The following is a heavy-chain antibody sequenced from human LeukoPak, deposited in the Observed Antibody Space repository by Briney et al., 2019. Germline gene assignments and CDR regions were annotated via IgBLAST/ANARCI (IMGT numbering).Heavy chain of an antibody. D-gene: IGHD6-13*01. V-gene: IGHV4-4*07. Sequence: PSETLSLTCSVYGDSISYFYWSWIRQAAGKGLEWIGRMSSSGNNDYNASLKSRVTISVDTSKNQFSLKLSSVTAADTAVYYCARFSSIAAAFDYWGLGTLVTVSS. J-gene: IGHJ4*02. CDR2: MSSSGNN. CDR3: ARFSSIAAAFDY. CDR1: GDSISYFY.